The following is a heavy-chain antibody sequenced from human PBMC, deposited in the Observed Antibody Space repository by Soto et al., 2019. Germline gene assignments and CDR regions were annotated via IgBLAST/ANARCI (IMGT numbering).Heavy chain of an antibody. J-gene: IGHJ6*02. D-gene: IGHD2-21*01. CDR3: AASCVGCGGFNYYGMDV. CDR2: IYYSGST. CDR1: GGSISSGGYY. V-gene: IGHV4-31*03. Sequence: QVQLQESGPGLVKPSQTLSLTCTVSGGSISSGGYYWSWIRQHPGKGLEWIGYIYYSGSTYYNPSLKRRVTISVDTSKNPFSLKLSSVTAADTAVYYCAASCVGCGGFNYYGMDVWGQGTTVTVSS.